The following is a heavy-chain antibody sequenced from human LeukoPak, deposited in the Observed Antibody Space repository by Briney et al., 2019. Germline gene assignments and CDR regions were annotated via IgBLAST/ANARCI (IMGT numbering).Heavy chain of an antibody. CDR3: ARDMSSSGCYTSVSNIYYFDY. V-gene: IGHV1-18*04. Sequence: ASVKVSCKASGYTFTSYGISWVRQAPGQGLEWMGWISAYNGNTNYAQKLQGRVTMTTDTSTSTAYMELRSLRSDDTAVYYCARDMSSSGCYTSVSNIYYFDYWGQGTLVTVSS. CDR1: GYTFTSYG. J-gene: IGHJ4*02. CDR2: ISAYNGNT. D-gene: IGHD6-19*01.